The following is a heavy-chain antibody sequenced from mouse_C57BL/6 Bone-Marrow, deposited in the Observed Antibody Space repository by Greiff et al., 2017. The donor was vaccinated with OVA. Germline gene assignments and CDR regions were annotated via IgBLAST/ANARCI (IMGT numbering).Heavy chain of an antibody. V-gene: IGHV1-58*01. CDR3: ARGDMHIYYGSPLAY. CDR1: GYTFTSYG. J-gene: IGHJ3*01. CDR2: IYIGNGYT. D-gene: IGHD2-2*01. Sequence: EVQLQQSGAELVRPGSSVKMSCKTSGYTFTSYGINWVKQRPGQGLEWIGYIYIGNGYTEYNEKFKGKATLTSDTSSSTAYMQLSSLTSEDSAIYLCARGDMHIYYGSPLAYWGQGTLVTVSA.